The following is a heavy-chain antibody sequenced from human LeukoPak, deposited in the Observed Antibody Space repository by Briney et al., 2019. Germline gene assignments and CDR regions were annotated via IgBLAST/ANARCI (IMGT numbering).Heavy chain of an antibody. J-gene: IGHJ6*02. CDR2: INHSGSA. Sequence: SETLSLTCAVYGGSFSGYYWSWIRQPPGKGLEWIGEINHSGSANYNPSLKSRVTISVDTSKNQFSLKLSSVTAADTAVYYCARGVIAVARAYYYYYYGMDVWGQGTTVTVSS. V-gene: IGHV4-34*01. CDR1: GGSFSGYY. CDR3: ARGVIAVARAYYYYYYGMDV. D-gene: IGHD6-19*01.